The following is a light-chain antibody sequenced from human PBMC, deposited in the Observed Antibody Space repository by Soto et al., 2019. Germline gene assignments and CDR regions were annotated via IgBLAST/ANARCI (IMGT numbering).Light chain of an antibody. CDR3: QHYNSYSEA. Sequence: DIQMTQSPSTLSGSVGDRVTITCRASQTISSWLAWYQQKPGKAPKLLIYKASTLKSGVPSRFSGSGSGTEVTLTISSLQPDEFATYYCQHYNSYSEAFGQGTKVELE. CDR2: KAS. V-gene: IGKV1-5*03. J-gene: IGKJ1*01. CDR1: QTISSW.